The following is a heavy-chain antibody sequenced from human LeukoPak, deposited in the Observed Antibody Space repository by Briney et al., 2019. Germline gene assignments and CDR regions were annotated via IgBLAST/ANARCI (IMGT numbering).Heavy chain of an antibody. J-gene: IGHJ5*01. CDR1: GFTFSSYG. D-gene: IGHD5-24*01. CDR3: AKDDNWLQFES. CDR2: ISYDGSNK. Sequence: SGGSLRLSCAASGFTFSSYGMHWVRQAPGKGLEWVAVISYDGSNKYYADSVKGRFTISRDDSKNTLYLQMNSLRAEDTAVYYCAKDDNWLQFESWGQGTLVTVSS. V-gene: IGHV3-30*18.